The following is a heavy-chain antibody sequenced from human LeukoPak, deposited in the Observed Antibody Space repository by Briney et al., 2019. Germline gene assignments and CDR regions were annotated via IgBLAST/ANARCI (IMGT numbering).Heavy chain of an antibody. CDR1: GFSVSTNY. Sequence: GGSLRLSCAASGFSVSTNYMSWVRQAPGKGLEWVSGLYSGGSTSCADSVKGRFTISRDNSRNTYYLQMNTLRAEDTAVYYCAKRTSGSSWYSSDSWGQGTLVTVSS. CDR2: LYSGGST. J-gene: IGHJ4*02. CDR3: AKRTSGSSWYSSDS. D-gene: IGHD6-13*01. V-gene: IGHV3-53*01.